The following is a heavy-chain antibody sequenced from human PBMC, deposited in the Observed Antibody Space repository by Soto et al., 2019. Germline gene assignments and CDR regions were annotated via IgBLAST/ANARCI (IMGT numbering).Heavy chain of an antibody. D-gene: IGHD2-8*01. J-gene: IGHJ5*02. CDR1: GGTFSSYA. V-gene: IGHV1-69*01. Sequence: QVQLVQSGAEVKKPGSSVKVSCKASGGTFSSYAISWVRQAPGQGLEWMGGIIPIFGTANYAQKFQGRVTITADESTSTAYMELSSLRSEDTAVYYCARDGGYCTNGVCYRNWFDPWGQGTLVTVSS. CDR3: ARDGGYCTNGVCYRNWFDP. CDR2: IIPIFGTA.